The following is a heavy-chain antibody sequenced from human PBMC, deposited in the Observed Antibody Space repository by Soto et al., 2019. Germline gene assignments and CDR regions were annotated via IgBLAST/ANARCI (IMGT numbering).Heavy chain of an antibody. CDR2: ISAYNGHT. V-gene: IGHV1-18*01. CDR3: ARGLWFGASTLNWFDP. D-gene: IGHD3-10*01. J-gene: IGHJ5*02. CDR1: GYTFTSYG. Sequence: ASVKVSCKASGYTFTSYGITWVRQAPGQGLEWMGWISAYNGHTKYAQKLQGRVTMTTDTSTSTAYMELRSLRSDDTAVYYCARGLWFGASTLNWFDPWGQGTLVTVSA.